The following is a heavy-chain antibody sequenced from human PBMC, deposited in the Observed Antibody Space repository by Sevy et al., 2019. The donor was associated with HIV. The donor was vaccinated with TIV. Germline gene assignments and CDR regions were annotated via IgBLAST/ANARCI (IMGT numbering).Heavy chain of an antibody. CDR1: GFTFSAYV. CDR2: ISSGSSYI. J-gene: IGHJ4*02. V-gene: IGHV3-21*03. D-gene: IGHD3-22*01. Sequence: GGSLRLSCAASGFTFSAYVMNWVRQGPGKGLEWVSSISSGSSYIFYADSMKGRFTVSRDNAKNSLFLQMNSLRDEDTALYYCARSTDYYDNSGYDSWGRGTLVTVSS. CDR3: ARSTDYYDNSGYDS.